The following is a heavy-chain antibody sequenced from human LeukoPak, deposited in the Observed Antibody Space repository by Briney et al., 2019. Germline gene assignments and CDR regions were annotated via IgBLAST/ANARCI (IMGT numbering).Heavy chain of an antibody. D-gene: IGHD2-2*03. CDR1: GYTFTGYY. CDR3: ARGYGYCSSTSCSSFDY. CDR2: INPNSGGT. V-gene: IGHV1-2*02. J-gene: IGHJ4*02. Sequence: ASVKVSCKASGYTFTGYYMHWVRQAPGQGLEWMGWINPNSGGTNYAQKFQGRVTMTRDTSISTAYMELSRLRSDDTAVYYCARGYGYCSSTSCSSFDYWGQGTLVTVSS.